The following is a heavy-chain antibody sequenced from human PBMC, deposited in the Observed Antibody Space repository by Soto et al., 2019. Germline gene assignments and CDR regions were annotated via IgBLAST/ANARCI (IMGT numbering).Heavy chain of an antibody. D-gene: IGHD3-10*01. CDR2: INAGNGNT. V-gene: IGHV1-3*01. CDR1: GYTFTSYA. J-gene: IGHJ4*02. Sequence: ASVKVSCKASGYTFTSYAMHWVRQAPGQRLEWMGWINAGNGNTKYSQKFQGRVTITRDTSASTAYMELSSLRSEDTAVYYCARHYGSGSYSIYYFDYWGQGTLVTSPQ. CDR3: ARHYGSGSYSIYYFDY.